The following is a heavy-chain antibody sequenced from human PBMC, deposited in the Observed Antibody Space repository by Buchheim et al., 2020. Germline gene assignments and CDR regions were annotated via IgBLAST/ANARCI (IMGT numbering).Heavy chain of an antibody. CDR1: GGSISSSSYY. V-gene: IGHV4-39*01. D-gene: IGHD3-3*01. J-gene: IGHJ4*02. CDR3: ARQRGPTYYDFWSGYKWFDY. CDR2: IYYSGST. Sequence: QLQLQESGPGLVKPSEPLSLTCTVSGGSISSSSYYWGWIRQPPGKGLEWIGSIYYSGSTYYNPFLKSRVTISVDPSKNQFSLKLSSVTAADTAVYYCARQRGPTYYDFWSGYKWFDYWGQGTL.